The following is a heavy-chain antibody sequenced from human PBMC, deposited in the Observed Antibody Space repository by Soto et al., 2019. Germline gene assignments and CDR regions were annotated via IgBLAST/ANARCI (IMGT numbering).Heavy chain of an antibody. Sequence: GGSLRLSCAASGFTVSSNYMSWVRQAPGKGLEWVSVIYSGGSTYYADSVKGRFTISRDNSKNTLYPQMNSLRAEDTAVYYCASRSYDYIWGSYRGPLDYYYYMDVWGKGTTVTVSS. J-gene: IGHJ6*03. D-gene: IGHD3-16*02. CDR3: ASRSYDYIWGSYRGPLDYYYYMDV. V-gene: IGHV3-66*01. CDR2: IYSGGST. CDR1: GFTVSSNY.